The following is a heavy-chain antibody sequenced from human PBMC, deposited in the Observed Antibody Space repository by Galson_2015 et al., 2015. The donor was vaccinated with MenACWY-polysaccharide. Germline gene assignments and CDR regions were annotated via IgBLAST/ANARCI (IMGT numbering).Heavy chain of an antibody. CDR1: GFTFTSYS. CDR2: ISTTGSNI. D-gene: IGHD1-26*01. Sequence: SLRLSCAASGFTFTSYSMNWVRQAPGKGLEWVAYISTTGSNIYYADSVKGRFTISRDNARKSLYLQMSSLGDEDTAVYYCARDVETKVGRTDYWGQGTLVTVSS. V-gene: IGHV3-48*02. CDR3: ARDVETKVGRTDY. J-gene: IGHJ4*02.